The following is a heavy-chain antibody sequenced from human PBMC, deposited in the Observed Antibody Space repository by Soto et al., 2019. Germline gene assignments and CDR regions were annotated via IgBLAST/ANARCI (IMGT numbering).Heavy chain of an antibody. V-gene: IGHV3-23*01. CDR2: VTADGGT. D-gene: IGHD2-15*01. Sequence: EVQVLESGGCLVQPGGSLRLSCEGSGFTVSSHAMTWIRQAPGKGPEWVSTVTADGGTYYADSVKGRFAMSRDTSENTLDLQMNSLGAEDTAAYYCAPHVSCSGGSFQYDAFAIRGEGTMVTVSS. J-gene: IGHJ3*02. CDR1: GFTVSSHA. CDR3: APHVSCSGGSFQYDAFAI.